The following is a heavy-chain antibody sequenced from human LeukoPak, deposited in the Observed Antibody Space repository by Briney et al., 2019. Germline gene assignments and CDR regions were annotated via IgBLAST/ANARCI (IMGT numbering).Heavy chain of an antibody. D-gene: IGHD3-10*01. CDR3: AKDIKGSGSKPIFDY. CDR1: GFTFDDYA. J-gene: IGHJ4*02. Sequence: GGSLRLSCATSGFTFDDYAMHWVRQAPGKGLEWVSGISWNSGSIGYADSVKGRFTISRDNAKNSLYLQMNSLRAEDTALYYCAKDIKGSGSKPIFDYWGQGTLVTVSS. CDR2: ISWNSGSI. V-gene: IGHV3-9*01.